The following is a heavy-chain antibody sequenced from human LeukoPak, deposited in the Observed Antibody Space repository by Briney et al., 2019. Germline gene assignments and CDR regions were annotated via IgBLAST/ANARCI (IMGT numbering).Heavy chain of an antibody. V-gene: IGHV3-72*01. D-gene: IGHD3-22*01. CDR2: TRNKANNYIT. CDR3: VRDSGSGYYWDY. CDR1: GFTFSDHY. J-gene: IGHJ4*02. Sequence: AGGSLRLSCAASGFTFSDHYMDWVRQAPGKGLEWVARTRNKANNYITDYAASVSGRFTISRDYSNNSLHLQMNSLKIEDTAVYYCVRDSGSGYYWDYWGQGTLVTVS.